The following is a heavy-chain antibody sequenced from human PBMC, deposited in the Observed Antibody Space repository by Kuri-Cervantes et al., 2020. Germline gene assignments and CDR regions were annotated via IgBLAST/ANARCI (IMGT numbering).Heavy chain of an antibody. CDR3: ARAAPYYDSSGADETDDAFDI. D-gene: IGHD3-22*01. CDR2: ISAYNGDT. Sequence: ASVKVSCKASGYTYTSYGISWVRQAPGQGLEWMGWISAYNGDTNYAQKLQGRVTMTTDTSTSTAYMELRSLISDDPAVYYCARAAPYYDSSGADETDDAFDIWGQGTMVTVSS. V-gene: IGHV1-18*01. J-gene: IGHJ3*02. CDR1: GYTYTSYG.